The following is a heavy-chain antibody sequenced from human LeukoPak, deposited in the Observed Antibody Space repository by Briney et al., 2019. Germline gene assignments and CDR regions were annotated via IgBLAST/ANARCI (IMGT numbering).Heavy chain of an antibody. D-gene: IGHD4-17*01. J-gene: IGHJ4*02. Sequence: GGSLTLSCSASGFSFSSYGMHWVRQAPGKGLEWVAVIWNDGSHQYYADSEKGRFTISRDNSRNTVYLQMNRLRVDDTAVYYCARDATEYGDSRFDWGGQRTLVTVS. V-gene: IGHV3-33*01. CDR2: IWNDGSHQ. CDR3: ARDATEYGDSRFDW. CDR1: GFSFSSYG.